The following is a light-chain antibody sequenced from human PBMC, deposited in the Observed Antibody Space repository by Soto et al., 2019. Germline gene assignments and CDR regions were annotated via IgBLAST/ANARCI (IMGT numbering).Light chain of an antibody. CDR1: SSDVGATDY. CDR3: ISHAGTSNV. V-gene: IGLV2-8*01. CDR2: EVN. J-gene: IGLJ1*01. Sequence: QSALTQPPSASGSLGQSVAISCTGTSSDVGATDYVSWYQHYSGKAPKLLLYEVNKRPSGVPDRFSGSKSGNTASLTVSVLQADDEADYYCISHAGTSNVLGTGTKVTVL.